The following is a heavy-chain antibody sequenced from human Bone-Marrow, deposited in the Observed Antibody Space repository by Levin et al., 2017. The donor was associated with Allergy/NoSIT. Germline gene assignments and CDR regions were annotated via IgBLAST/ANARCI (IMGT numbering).Heavy chain of an antibody. V-gene: IGHV3-21*06. CDR2: ISSHNSYI. D-gene: IGHD3-10*01. CDR1: GFTFSSYN. J-gene: IGHJ6*02. Sequence: PGGSLRLSCAASGFTFSSYNMNWFRQAPGKTLEWVSSISSHNSYIFYADSVKGRFTISRDNANNSLFLQMNSLRADDTALYYCARDWRGHPLPQAYYAVDVWGQGTTVTVSS. CDR3: ARDWRGHPLPQAYYAVDV.